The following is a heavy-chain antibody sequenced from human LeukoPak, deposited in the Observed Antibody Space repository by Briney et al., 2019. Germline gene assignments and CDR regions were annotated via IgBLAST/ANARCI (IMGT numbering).Heavy chain of an antibody. J-gene: IGHJ4*02. Sequence: GGSLRLSCAASGFTFSGSAMHWVRQASGKGLEWVGRIRSKANSYATAYAASVKGRFTISRDDSKNTAYLQMNSLKTEDTAVYYCTRLEGYYGSGDYFDYWGQGTLVTVSS. CDR1: GFTFSGSA. CDR3: TRLEGYYGSGDYFDY. CDR2: IRSKANSYAT. D-gene: IGHD3-10*01. V-gene: IGHV3-73*01.